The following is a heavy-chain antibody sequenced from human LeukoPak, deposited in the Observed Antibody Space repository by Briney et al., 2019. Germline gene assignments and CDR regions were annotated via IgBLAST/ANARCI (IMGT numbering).Heavy chain of an antibody. J-gene: IGHJ4*02. CDR3: ARRDDSSGYHKIFDY. V-gene: IGHV4-39*01. CDR1: GGSISSGPYY. D-gene: IGHD3-22*01. CDR2: IYYGENT. Sequence: SETLSLTCTVSGGSISSGPYYWGWIRQPPGKGLEWIGNIYYGENTYYNPSLKSRVTTSIDTSKNQFYLKLSSLTAADTAVYYCARRDDSSGYHKIFDYWGPGTLVTVSS.